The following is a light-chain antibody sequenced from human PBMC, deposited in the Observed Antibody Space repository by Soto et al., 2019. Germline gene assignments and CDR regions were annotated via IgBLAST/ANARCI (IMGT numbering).Light chain of an antibody. Sequence: DIQMTQSPYTLSASVGDRVTITCRASQSISSWLAWYQQKPGKAPKLLIYKASSLESGVPSRFSGSGSGTEFTLTISSLQADDFATYYCQHYNNARCTFGQGTKLEIK. CDR1: QSISSW. V-gene: IGKV1-5*03. CDR3: QHYNNARCT. CDR2: KAS. J-gene: IGKJ2*02.